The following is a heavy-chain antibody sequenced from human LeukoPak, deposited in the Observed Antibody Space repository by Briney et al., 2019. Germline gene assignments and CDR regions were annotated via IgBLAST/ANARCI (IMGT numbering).Heavy chain of an antibody. V-gene: IGHV3-74*01. J-gene: IGHJ4*02. CDR1: GFTFSSYW. D-gene: IGHD4-17*01. Sequence: GGSLRLSCAASGFTFSSYWMHWVRQAPGKGLVWVSRINSDGSSTSYADSVKGRFTISRDNTKNSLYLQMDSLTADDTAVYFCACLRGPSDYWGQGTLVTVSS. CDR2: INSDGSST. CDR3: ACLRGPSDY.